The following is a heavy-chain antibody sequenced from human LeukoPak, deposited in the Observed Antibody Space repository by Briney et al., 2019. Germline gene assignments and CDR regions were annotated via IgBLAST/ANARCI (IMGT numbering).Heavy chain of an antibody. CDR2: RKQDGSAK. Sequence: GGSLRLSCAASGFTFSGDWMSWGRQAPGKGLGWVANRKQDGSAKYYVASVKGRFPISRGNAKNSLYLQMNSLRVEDMAVYYCARPAIMMATIPTGAFDIWGQGTMVTVSS. CDR3: ARPAIMMATIPTGAFDI. J-gene: IGHJ3*02. CDR1: GFTFSGDW. V-gene: IGHV3-7*01. D-gene: IGHD5-24*01.